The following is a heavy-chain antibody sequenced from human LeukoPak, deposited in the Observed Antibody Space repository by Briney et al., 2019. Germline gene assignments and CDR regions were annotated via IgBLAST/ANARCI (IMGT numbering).Heavy chain of an antibody. Sequence: GGSLRLSWAPSGFFLRNYGVQCVRQAPGEGLEWVAVISIEGSEKYYADSVKGRFTLSRYNSRNTLYVQVNRRRRDDMPVYYCAKVAPEGYYLDYSGKGTLVTVSS. CDR3: AKVAPEGYYLDY. J-gene: IGHJ4*02. D-gene: IGHD1-26*01. CDR2: ISIEGSEK. CDR1: GFFLRNYG. V-gene: IGHV3-30*18.